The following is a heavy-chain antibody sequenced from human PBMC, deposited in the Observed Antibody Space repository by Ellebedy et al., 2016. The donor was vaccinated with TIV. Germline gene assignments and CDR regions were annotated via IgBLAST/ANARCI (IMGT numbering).Heavy chain of an antibody. CDR2: IYYSGST. CDR3: ARLISVAGSRFDY. CDR1: GGSVSSGSYY. V-gene: IGHV4-61*01. Sequence: MPSETLSLTCTVSGGSVSSGSYYWSWIRQPPGKGLEWIGYIYYSGSTNYNPSLTRRVTIALDTSKNQFSLRVSSVTAADTAVYYCARLISVAGSRFDYWGPGALVTVS. D-gene: IGHD6-19*01. J-gene: IGHJ4*01.